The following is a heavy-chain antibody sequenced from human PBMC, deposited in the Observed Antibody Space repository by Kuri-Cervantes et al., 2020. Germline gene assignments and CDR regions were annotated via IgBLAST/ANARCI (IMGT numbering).Heavy chain of an antibody. V-gene: IGHV3-64*02. CDR2: ISSNGGST. CDR1: GFTFSSYA. J-gene: IGHJ4*02. CDR3: ARDGWQWLVEYYFDY. Sequence: GESLKISCAASGFTFSSYAMHWVRQAPGKGLEYVSAISSNGGSTYYADSVKGRFTISRDNPKNTLYLQMNSLRAEDTAVYYCARDGWQWLVEYYFDYWGQRTLVTVSS. D-gene: IGHD6-19*01.